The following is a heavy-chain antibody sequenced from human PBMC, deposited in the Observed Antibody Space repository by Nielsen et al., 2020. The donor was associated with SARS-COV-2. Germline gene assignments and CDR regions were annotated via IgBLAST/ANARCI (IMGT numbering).Heavy chain of an antibody. V-gene: IGHV3-48*03. Sequence: GGSLRLSCAASGFTFRNYEMNWVRQAPGMGLKWLSYISSGGGSTIAYADSVRGRFTISRDNAQNALYLQMSSLRVEDPGIYYCVRDPGVGVGEDGFDIWGQGTMVTVSS. J-gene: IGHJ3*02. CDR3: VRDPGVGVGEDGFDI. CDR2: ISSGGGSTI. CDR1: GFTFRNYE. D-gene: IGHD2-2*01.